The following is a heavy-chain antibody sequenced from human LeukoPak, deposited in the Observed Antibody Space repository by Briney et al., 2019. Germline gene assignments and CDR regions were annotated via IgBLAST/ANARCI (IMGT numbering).Heavy chain of an antibody. D-gene: IGHD6-13*01. Sequence: QPGGSLRLSCAASGFTFDDYAMHWVRQAPGKGLEWVSGISWNSGSIGYADSVKGRFTISRDNAKNSLYLQMNSLRAEDTALYYCAKDIGYSSSWCDAFDIWGQGTMVTVSS. V-gene: IGHV3-9*01. CDR3: AKDIGYSSSWCDAFDI. J-gene: IGHJ3*02. CDR2: ISWNSGSI. CDR1: GFTFDDYA.